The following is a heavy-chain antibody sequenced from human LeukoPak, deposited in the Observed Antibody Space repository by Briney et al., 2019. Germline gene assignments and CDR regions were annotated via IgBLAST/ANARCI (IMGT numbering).Heavy chain of an antibody. CDR1: GFTFSDYY. CDR2: ISSSGSTI. D-gene: IGHD3-10*01. J-gene: IGHJ1*01. CDR3: ARDYYGSGSYYMIEYFQH. V-gene: IGHV3-11*04. Sequence: GGSLRLSCAASGFTFSDYYMSWIRQAPGKGLEWVSYISSSGSTIYYADSVKGRFTISRDNAKNSLYLQMNSLRAEDTAVYYCARDYYGSGSYYMIEYFQHWGQGTLVTVSS.